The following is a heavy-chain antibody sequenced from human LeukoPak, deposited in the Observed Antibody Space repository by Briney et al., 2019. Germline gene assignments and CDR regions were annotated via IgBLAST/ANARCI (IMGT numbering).Heavy chain of an antibody. Sequence: GGSLRLSCAASGFAFRTYAMSWVRQAPGKGLDWVSAISTGGKTYYADSVKGRFTISRDNSKNTLSLQMNSLRAEDTAVYYCAKGKQWELPFDYWGQGTLAAVSS. CDR3: AKGKQWELPFDY. D-gene: IGHD1-26*01. CDR1: GFAFRTYA. J-gene: IGHJ4*02. CDR2: ISTGGKT. V-gene: IGHV3-23*01.